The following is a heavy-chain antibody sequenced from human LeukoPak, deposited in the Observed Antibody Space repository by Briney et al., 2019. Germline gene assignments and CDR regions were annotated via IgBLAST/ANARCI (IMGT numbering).Heavy chain of an antibody. Sequence: SETLSLTCAVYGGSFSGYYWSWIRQPPGKGLEWIGEINHSGSTNYNPSLKSRATISVDTSKNQFSLKLSSVTAADTAVYYCARDYGGYAPDYWGQGTLVTVSS. CDR3: ARDYGGYAPDY. D-gene: IGHD4-17*01. CDR2: INHSGST. J-gene: IGHJ4*02. V-gene: IGHV4-34*01. CDR1: GGSFSGYY.